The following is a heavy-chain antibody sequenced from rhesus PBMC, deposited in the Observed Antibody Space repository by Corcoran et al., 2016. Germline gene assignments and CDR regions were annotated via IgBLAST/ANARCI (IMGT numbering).Heavy chain of an antibody. CDR1: GGSISSGYG. Sequence: QVQLQESGPGLVKPSETLSLTCGVSGGSISSGYGWSWIRQPPGKGLEWIGYIYGSSGNPYSNPSPKSRGTNSKDTSKNQFSLKLSSVTAADTAVYYCARNPPGDYSGSYSFDYWGQGVLVTVSS. D-gene: IGHD3-16*01. V-gene: IGHV4S7*01. CDR2: IYGSSGNP. CDR3: ARNPPGDYSGSYSFDY. J-gene: IGHJ4*01.